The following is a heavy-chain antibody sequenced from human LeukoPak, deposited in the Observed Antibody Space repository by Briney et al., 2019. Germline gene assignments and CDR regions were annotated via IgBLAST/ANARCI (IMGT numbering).Heavy chain of an antibody. CDR3: ARAGSAYYFDY. J-gene: IGHJ4*02. Sequence: PGGSLRLSCAASGFTFSSYGMPWVRQAPGKGLEWVAVIWYDGSNKYYADSVKGRFTISRDNSKNTLYLQMNSLRAEDTAVYYCARAGSAYYFDYWGQGTLVTVSS. CDR1: GFTFSSYG. CDR2: IWYDGSNK. V-gene: IGHV3-33*01. D-gene: IGHD1-14*01.